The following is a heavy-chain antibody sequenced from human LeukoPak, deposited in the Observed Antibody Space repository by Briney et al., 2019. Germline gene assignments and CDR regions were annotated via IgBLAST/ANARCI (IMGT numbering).Heavy chain of an antibody. CDR1: GFTFSDYY. CDR3: ARVLSSGYSPFDY. D-gene: IGHD3-22*01. J-gene: IGHJ4*02. CDR2: ITSTGATI. Sequence: PGGSLRLSCAASGFTFSDYYMTWIRQAPGKGLEWVSHITSTGATIYYADSVKGRFTIARDNAKNSLSLQMNSLRAEDTAVYFCARVLSSGYSPFDYRGKGILVTVSS. V-gene: IGHV3-11*01.